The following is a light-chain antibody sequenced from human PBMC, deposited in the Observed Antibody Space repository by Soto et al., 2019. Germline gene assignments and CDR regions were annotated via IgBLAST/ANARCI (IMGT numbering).Light chain of an antibody. J-gene: IGKJ1*01. CDR2: WAS. CDR3: HQYYNIPWT. CDR1: QSVLYSSNNKNY. V-gene: IGKV4-1*01. Sequence: DIVMTQSPDSLAVSLGERATINCKSSQSVLYSSNNKNYLAWYQQKPGQPPKLLIYWASTRESGVPDRFSGSGSGTDFTHTISSLQAEDVAAYYCHQYYNIPWTFGQGTKVEIK.